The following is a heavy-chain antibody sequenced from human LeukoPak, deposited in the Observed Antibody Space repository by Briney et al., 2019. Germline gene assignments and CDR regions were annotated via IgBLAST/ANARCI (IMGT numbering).Heavy chain of an antibody. J-gene: IGHJ4*02. V-gene: IGHV5-51*01. CDR2: IYPGDSET. CDR3: ARIEGGALFAW. CDR1: GYNFTSYW. Sequence: GESLKIPCRGSGYNFTSYWIGWVRQMPGKGLEWMGIIYPGDSETRYIPSFQGQVTISADKSISTAYLQWSSLKASDTAMYYCARIEGGALFAWGGQGTLVTVSS. D-gene: IGHD1-26*01.